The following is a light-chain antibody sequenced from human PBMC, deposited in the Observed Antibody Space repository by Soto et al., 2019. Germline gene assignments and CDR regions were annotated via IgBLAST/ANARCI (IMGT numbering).Light chain of an antibody. CDR2: AAS. V-gene: IGKV1-39*01. Sequence: DIEMTQYPSSVSGSVGDRVTITCGASQSISSYLNWYQQKPGKAPKLLIYAASSLQSGVPSRLSGSGYETDFTITIRSMKNEDFETYYCQHGYVDTYSFGQGTKVDI. CDR1: QSISSY. CDR3: QHGYVDTYS. J-gene: IGKJ1*01.